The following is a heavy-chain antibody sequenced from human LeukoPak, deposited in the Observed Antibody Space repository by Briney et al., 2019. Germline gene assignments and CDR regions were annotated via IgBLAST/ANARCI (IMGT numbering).Heavy chain of an antibody. CDR2: INPNSGGT. Sequence: GASGKVSCKASGYTFTGYYMHWVRQAPGQGLEWMGWINPNSGGTNYAQKLQGRVTMTRDTSISTAYMELSRLRSDDTAVYYCATYRQVLLPFESWGQGTLVTVSS. CDR1: GYTFTGYY. J-gene: IGHJ4*02. CDR3: ATYRQVLLPFES. D-gene: IGHD2-8*02. V-gene: IGHV1-2*02.